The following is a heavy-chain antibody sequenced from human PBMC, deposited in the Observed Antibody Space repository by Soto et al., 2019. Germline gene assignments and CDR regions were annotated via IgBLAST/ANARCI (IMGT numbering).Heavy chain of an antibody. D-gene: IGHD4-4*01. Sequence: QVQLVQSGAEMRKPGASVKVSCKTSGYTFINYGISWVRQAPGQGLAWMGWINGYNGNTNYAQNFQGRVAMTTDTSTSTVYMELRNLRYDDTAVYYCARGDSPVQFDYWGQGTLVTVSS. CDR1: GYTFINYG. CDR2: INGYNGNT. J-gene: IGHJ4*02. CDR3: ARGDSPVQFDY. V-gene: IGHV1-18*01.